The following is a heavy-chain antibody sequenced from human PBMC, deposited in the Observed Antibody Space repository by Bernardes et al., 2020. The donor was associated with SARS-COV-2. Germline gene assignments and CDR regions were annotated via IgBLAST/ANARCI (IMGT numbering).Heavy chain of an antibody. CDR1: GVSVSSTSYF. CDR3: ARHGATDEFDY. D-gene: IGHD4-17*01. Sequence: SETLSLTCTVSGVSVSSTSYFWGWIRQPPGKGLEWIGTMYYSGSPYYNPSLQSRVTISVDTSKNQFSLKLSSVTAADTSVYYCARHGATDEFDYWGQGTLVTVSS. V-gene: IGHV4-39*01. J-gene: IGHJ4*02. CDR2: MYYSGSP.